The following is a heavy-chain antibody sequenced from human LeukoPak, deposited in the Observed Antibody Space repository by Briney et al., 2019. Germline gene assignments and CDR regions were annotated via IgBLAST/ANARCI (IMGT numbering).Heavy chain of an antibody. V-gene: IGHV1-2*02. Sequence: ATVNVSCKASGYTLTGYYMHWVRQAPGQGLEWMGWIYPNSGGTNYAQKFQGRVTMTRDTSISTAYMELSRLRSDDTTVYYCARRAGYCSSTSCYAPPYYYYYMDVWGKGTTVTVSS. CDR2: IYPNSGGT. CDR1: GYTLTGYY. J-gene: IGHJ6*03. CDR3: ARRAGYCSSTSCYAPPYYYYYMDV. D-gene: IGHD2-2*01.